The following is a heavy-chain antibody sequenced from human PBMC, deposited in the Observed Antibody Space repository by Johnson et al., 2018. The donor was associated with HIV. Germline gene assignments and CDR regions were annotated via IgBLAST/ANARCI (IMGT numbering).Heavy chain of an antibody. CDR2: IHNDGHTE. Sequence: QVQLVESGGGAVQPGRSLRLSCAAPGFTFRSFGIHWCSQDPGKAWDWVAFIHNDGHTELYGESVKGRFTISIDISKNTLYLQMNSMRAEDTSVYYCARDQSNGWNRVAFDIWGQGTVGTVSS. CDR3: ARDQSNGWNRVAFDI. D-gene: IGHD6-19*01. V-gene: IGHV3-30*03. CDR1: GFTFRSFG. J-gene: IGHJ3*02.